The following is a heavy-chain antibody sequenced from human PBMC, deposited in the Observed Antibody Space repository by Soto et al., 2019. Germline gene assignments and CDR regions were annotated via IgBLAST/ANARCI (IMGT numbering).Heavy chain of an antibody. CDR2: IIPIFGTA. Sequence: QVQLVQSGAEVKKPGSSVKVSCKASGGTFSSYAISWVRQAPGQGLEWMGGIIPIFGTANYAQKFQGRVTITADESTSTAYMELSSLRSEDTSVYYCAREKTGNYGPDYGMDVWGQGTTVTVSS. V-gene: IGHV1-69*01. CDR3: AREKTGNYGPDYGMDV. J-gene: IGHJ6*02. CDR1: GGTFSSYA. D-gene: IGHD1-7*01.